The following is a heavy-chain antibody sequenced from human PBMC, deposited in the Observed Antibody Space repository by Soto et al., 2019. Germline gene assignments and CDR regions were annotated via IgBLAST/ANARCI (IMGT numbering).Heavy chain of an antibody. CDR1: GGSISSSNW. CDR2: IDHSGNT. Sequence: QVQLQESGPGLVKPSGNLSLTCAVSGGSISSSNWWRWVRQPPGKGLEWIGEIDHSGNTNYNPSLKSRVTLAGDKSRNQCSLKRSSVTAADTAVYYCARRWGEGRVDYWGQGTMVTFSS. V-gene: IGHV4-4*02. J-gene: IGHJ4*02. D-gene: IGHD3-10*01. CDR3: ARRWGEGRVDY.